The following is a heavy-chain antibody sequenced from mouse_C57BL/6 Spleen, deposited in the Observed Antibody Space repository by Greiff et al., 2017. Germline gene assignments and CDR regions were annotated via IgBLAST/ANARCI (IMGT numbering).Heavy chain of an antibody. CDR2: IYPSDSET. V-gene: IGHV1-61*01. CDR3: VYSKYYAMDY. CDR1: GYTFTSYW. Sequence: QVQLQQSGAELVRPGSSVKLSCKASGYTFTSYWLDWVKQRPGQGLEWIGNIYPSDSETHYNQKFKDKATLTVDKSSSTAYMQLSSLTSEDSAVYYCVYSKYYAMDYWGQGTSVTVSS. J-gene: IGHJ4*01. D-gene: IGHD2-3*01.